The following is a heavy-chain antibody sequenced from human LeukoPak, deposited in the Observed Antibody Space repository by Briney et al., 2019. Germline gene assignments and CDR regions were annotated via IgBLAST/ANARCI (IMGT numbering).Heavy chain of an antibody. Sequence: GGSLRLSCAASGFTFSSYWMSWVRQAPGKGLEWVANIKQDGSEKYYVDSVKGRFTNSRDNAKNSLYLQMNSLRAEDTAVYYCARDGYYDYVWGSYTGPFDYWGQGTLVTVSS. J-gene: IGHJ4*02. CDR1: GFTFSSYW. CDR3: ARDGYYDYVWGSYTGPFDY. D-gene: IGHD3-16*01. CDR2: IKQDGSEK. V-gene: IGHV3-7*01.